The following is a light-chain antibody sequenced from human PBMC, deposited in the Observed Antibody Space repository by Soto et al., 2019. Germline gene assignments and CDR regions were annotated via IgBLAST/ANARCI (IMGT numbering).Light chain of an antibody. V-gene: IGKV3-20*01. CDR1: QSVSSSY. CDR3: QQYGSSPYT. Sequence: EIVLTQSPGTLSLSPGERATLSCRASQSVSSSYLAWYQQKPGQAPRLLIYGASNRATGIPDPFRGRGSGTDFTLTISRLEPEDFAIYYCQQYGSSPYTFGQGPKLEIK. J-gene: IGKJ2*01. CDR2: GAS.